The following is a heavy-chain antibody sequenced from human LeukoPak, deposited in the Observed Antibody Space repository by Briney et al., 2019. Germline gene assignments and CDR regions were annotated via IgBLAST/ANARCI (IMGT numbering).Heavy chain of an antibody. D-gene: IGHD5-12*01. V-gene: IGHV3-23*01. CDR1: GFTFSSYA. CDR2: ISGSGGST. CDR3: ANWGSGYDSVAPFDY. J-gene: IGHJ4*02. Sequence: QPGGSLRLSCAASGFTFSSYAMSWVRQAPGKGLEWVSAISGSGGSTYYADSVKGRFTISRDNSKNTLYLQMNSLRAEDTAVYYCANWGSGYDSVAPFDYWGQGTLVTVSS.